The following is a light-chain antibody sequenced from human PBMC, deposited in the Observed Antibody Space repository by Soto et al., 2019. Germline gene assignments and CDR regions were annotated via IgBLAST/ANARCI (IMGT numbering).Light chain of an antibody. CDR3: AAWDDNLNVV. Sequence: QSVLTQAPSVSGAPGRSVTISCSGGTSNIGSNSVNWYQQFPGTAPKLLIYMNDRRPSGVPDRFSAFRSGASASLAISGLQSEDGVTYYCAAWDDNLNVVFGGGTKLTVL. V-gene: IGLV1-44*01. CDR2: MND. CDR1: TSNIGSNS. J-gene: IGLJ2*01.